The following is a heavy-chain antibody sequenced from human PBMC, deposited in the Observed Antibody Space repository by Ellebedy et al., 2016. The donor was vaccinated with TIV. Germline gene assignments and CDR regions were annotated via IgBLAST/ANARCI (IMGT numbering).Heavy chain of an antibody. J-gene: IGHJ4*02. CDR1: GFSLSTSGMC. Sequence: SGPTLVXPTQTLTLTCTFSGFSLSTSGMCVSWIRQPPGKALEWLARIDWDDDKYYSTSLKTRLTISKDTSKNQVVLTMTNMDPVDTATYYCARTLLWFGETTDLGYYFDYWGQGTLVTVSS. D-gene: IGHD3-10*01. CDR2: IDWDDDK. V-gene: IGHV2-70*11. CDR3: ARTLLWFGETTDLGYYFDY.